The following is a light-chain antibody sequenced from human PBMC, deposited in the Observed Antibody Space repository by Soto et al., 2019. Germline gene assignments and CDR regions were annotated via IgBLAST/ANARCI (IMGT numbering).Light chain of an antibody. CDR2: SES. V-gene: IGKV1-39*01. CDR3: QQSYSTPFT. J-gene: IGKJ3*01. Sequence: DIQMTQSPSSLSASVGDRVTITCRASQSISSYLNWYQQKQGKDPKLLIYSESSLQSGVPSRFSGSGSSTDFTLIISSLQPEDCATYYCQQSYSTPFTFGPGTKVDIK. CDR1: QSISSY.